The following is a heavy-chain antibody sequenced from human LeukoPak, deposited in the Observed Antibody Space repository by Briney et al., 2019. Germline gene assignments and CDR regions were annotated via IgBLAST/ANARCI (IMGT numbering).Heavy chain of an antibody. V-gene: IGHV3-30*02. D-gene: IGHD3-22*01. J-gene: IGHJ5*02. CDR3: ARDRRYYYDSSGYSGWFDP. CDR2: IRYDGSNK. Sequence: GGSLRLSCAASGFTFSSYGMHWVRQAPGKGLEWVAFIRYDGSNKYYADSVKGRFTISRDNAKNSLYLQMNSLRAEDTAVYYCARDRRYYYDSSGYSGWFDPWGQGTLVTVSS. CDR1: GFTFSSYG.